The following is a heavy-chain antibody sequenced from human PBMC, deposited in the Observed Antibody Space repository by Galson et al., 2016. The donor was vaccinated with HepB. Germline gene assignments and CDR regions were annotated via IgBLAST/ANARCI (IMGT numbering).Heavy chain of an antibody. CDR1: GYTFSSYY. CDR2: INPNGST. J-gene: IGHJ4*02. Sequence: SVKVSCKASGYTFSSYYMHWVRQAPGQGLEWMGIINPNGSTSSAQKFQGRVTMTRDTSTSTVYMELSSLRSEDTAVYYCARGSKRDYFDYWGQGTLVPVSS. CDR3: ARGSKRDYFDY. V-gene: IGHV1-46*01.